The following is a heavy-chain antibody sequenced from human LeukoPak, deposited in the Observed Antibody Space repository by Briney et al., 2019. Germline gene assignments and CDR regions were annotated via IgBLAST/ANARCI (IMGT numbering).Heavy chain of an antibody. V-gene: IGHV3-11*01. CDR1: GFTFSDHY. CDR2: ISSSGSTI. D-gene: IGHD1-26*01. Sequence: GGSLRLSCAASGFTFSDHYMSWIRQAPGKGLEWVLYISSSGSTIYYADSVKGRFTISRDNAKNSLYLQMNSLRAEDTAVYYCARAAGATPFDYWGQGTLVTVSS. CDR3: ARAAGATPFDY. J-gene: IGHJ4*02.